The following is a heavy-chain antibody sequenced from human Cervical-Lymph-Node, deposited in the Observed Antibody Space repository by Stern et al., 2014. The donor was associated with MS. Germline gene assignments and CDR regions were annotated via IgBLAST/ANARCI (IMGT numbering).Heavy chain of an antibody. D-gene: IGHD3-22*01. Sequence: QVQLGQSGTEVKKPGSSVKVSCKASGGTFSRYIITWVRRAPGQGLEWMGGIIPMYGTPNYAQKFQGRVTITADESTSTAYMELSSLRSEDTAMYYCAREADSSGYYFPYWGQGTLVTVSS. CDR2: IIPMYGTP. V-gene: IGHV1-69*01. J-gene: IGHJ4*02. CDR1: GGTFSRYI. CDR3: AREADSSGYYFPY.